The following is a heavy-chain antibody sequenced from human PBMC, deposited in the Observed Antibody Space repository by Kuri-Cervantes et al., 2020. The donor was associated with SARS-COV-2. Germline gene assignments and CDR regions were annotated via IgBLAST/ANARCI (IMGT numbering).Heavy chain of an antibody. CDR2: IYYTGST. J-gene: IGHJ4*02. CDR1: GGSIRSGAYY. D-gene: IGHD2-8*01. V-gene: IGHV4-39*01. Sequence: GSLRLSCSVSGGSIRSGAYYCHWIRHRPGKGLEWIGNIYYTGSTYYNPSLKSRVTISVDTSKNQFSLKLTSVTATDTAMYYCVRLPPPFKGVVPAHWGQGTLVTVSS. CDR3: VRLPPPFKGVVPAH.